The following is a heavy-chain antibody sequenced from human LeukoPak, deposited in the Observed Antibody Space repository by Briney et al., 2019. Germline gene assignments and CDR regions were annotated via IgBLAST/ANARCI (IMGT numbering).Heavy chain of an antibody. D-gene: IGHD6-19*01. J-gene: IGHJ6*03. CDR1: GFTFDDYG. CDR2: INWNGGST. Sequence: PGGSLRLSCAASGFTFDDYGMSWVRQAPGKGLEWVSGINWNGGSTGYADSVKGRFTISRDNAKNSLYLQMNSLRAEDTALYYCAREGRKQWLVPPYYYYYYMDVWGKGTTVTVSS. V-gene: IGHV3-20*04. CDR3: AREGRKQWLVPPYYYYYYMDV.